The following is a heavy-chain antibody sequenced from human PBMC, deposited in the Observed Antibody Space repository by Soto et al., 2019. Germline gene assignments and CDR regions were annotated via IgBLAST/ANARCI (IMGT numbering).Heavy chain of an antibody. J-gene: IGHJ4*02. CDR2: IYYSGST. CDR3: ARQYDFWSGYYTEY. D-gene: IGHD3-3*01. V-gene: IGHV4-59*08. CDR1: GGSISSYY. Sequence: PSETLSLTCTVSGGSISSYYWSWIRQPPGKGLEWIGNIYYSGSTNYNPSLKSRVTISVDTSKNQFSLKLSSVTAADTAVYYCARQYDFWSGYYTEYWGQGTLVTVSS.